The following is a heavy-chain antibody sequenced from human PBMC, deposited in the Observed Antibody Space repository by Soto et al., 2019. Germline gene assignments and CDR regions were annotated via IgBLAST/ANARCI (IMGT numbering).Heavy chain of an antibody. V-gene: IGHV1-69*01. CDR3: ARGRDRSGYYLFYY. D-gene: IGHD3-22*01. Sequence: QVQLVQSGAEVRKPGSSMKVSCEAAGSTFSNYAISRQRQAPGQGPAWMGVIIPLSGTTNYAQRFQDRVSITADESMTTAYMEVTRLRYEDTAVYYCARGRDRSGYYLFYYWGQGTLVTVSS. CDR1: GSTFSNYA. CDR2: IIPLSGTT. J-gene: IGHJ4*02.